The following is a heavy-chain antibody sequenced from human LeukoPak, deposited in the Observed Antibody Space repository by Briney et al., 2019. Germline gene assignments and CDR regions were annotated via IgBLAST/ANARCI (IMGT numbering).Heavy chain of an antibody. CDR3: AKDRGNIVVVPAAMVFDY. Sequence: PGGSLRLSCAASGFTFSSYAMSWVRQASGKGLEWVSAISGSGGSTYYADSVKGRFTISRDNSKNTLYLQMNSLRAEDTAVYYCAKDRGNIVVVPAAMVFDYWGQGTLVTVSS. D-gene: IGHD2-2*01. CDR1: GFTFSSYA. V-gene: IGHV3-23*01. J-gene: IGHJ4*02. CDR2: ISGSGGST.